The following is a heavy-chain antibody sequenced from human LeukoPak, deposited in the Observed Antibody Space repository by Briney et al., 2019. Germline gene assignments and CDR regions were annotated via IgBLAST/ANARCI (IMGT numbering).Heavy chain of an antibody. CDR2: ISGSGGST. Sequence: GGSLRLSCAASGFTFSSYAMSWVRQAPGKGLEWVSAISGSGGSTYYADSVQGRFTISRDNSKSTLYLQMNSLRAEDTGLYYCARDHSTGSAIVYWGQGSLVTVSS. V-gene: IGHV3-23*01. CDR1: GFTFSSYA. CDR3: ARDHSTGSAIVY. J-gene: IGHJ4*02. D-gene: IGHD6-19*01.